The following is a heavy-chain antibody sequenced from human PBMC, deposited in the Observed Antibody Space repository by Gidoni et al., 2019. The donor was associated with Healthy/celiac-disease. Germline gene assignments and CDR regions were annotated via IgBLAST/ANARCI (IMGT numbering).Heavy chain of an antibody. D-gene: IGHD6-13*01. CDR1: GGPISSSRYY. CDR3: ARRGKYSSSWYRDNWFDP. J-gene: IGHJ5*02. Sequence: QLQLPESGPGLVKPSETLSLTCTVSGGPISSSRYYWGWIRQPPGKGLEWIGRIYYSGSTYYNPSLKRRVTIAVETSTNQCSLKLSSVTAADTAVYYCARRGKYSSSWYRDNWFDPWGQGTLVTVSS. CDR2: IYYSGST. V-gene: IGHV4-39*01.